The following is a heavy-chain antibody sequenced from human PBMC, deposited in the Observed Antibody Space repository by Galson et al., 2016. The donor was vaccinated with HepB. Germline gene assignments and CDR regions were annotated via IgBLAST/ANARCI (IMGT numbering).Heavy chain of an antibody. CDR1: GFTTSSYW. CDR2: INEDGSEK. D-gene: IGHD2-21*01. J-gene: IGHJ4*01. Sequence: SLRLSCAASGFTTSSYWMTWVRQAPGKWLEWVANINEDGSEKNYVDSVKGRFFISRDNAKKSLFLQMNSLGVEDTALYYCEAYCGAGSCHGIGYWGHGTLVTVSS. CDR3: EAYCGAGSCHGIGY. V-gene: IGHV3-7*01.